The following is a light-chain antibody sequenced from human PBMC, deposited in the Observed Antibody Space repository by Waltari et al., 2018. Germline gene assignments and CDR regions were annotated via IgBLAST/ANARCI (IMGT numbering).Light chain of an antibody. Sequence: EIVLPPSPSTLSLSPGERATPACRASQSVGRFLAWYQQKPGQAPRLLIYHASIRATGIPDRFSGSGSGTDFSLTISGLEPEDFAVYYCQKYVNLPATFGQGTKVEIK. V-gene: IGKV3-20*01. CDR2: HAS. CDR1: QSVGRF. J-gene: IGKJ1*01. CDR3: QKYVNLPAT.